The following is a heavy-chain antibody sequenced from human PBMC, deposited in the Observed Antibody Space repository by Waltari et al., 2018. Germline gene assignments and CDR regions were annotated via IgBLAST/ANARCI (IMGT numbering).Heavy chain of an antibody. CDR1: AYSINSGFY. CDR3: TRQVLGYCTSAACRRLES. CDR2: IHHDGTT. J-gene: IGHJ4*02. D-gene: IGHD2-2*03. V-gene: IGHV4-38-2*01. Sequence: QVHLQESGPGLLKASETLSLTCGVSAYSINSGFYWGWIRQPPGKGLEWVATIHHDGTTYYNPSLKSRATISMDTSKNPFSLKLQSVTAADTAVYYCTRQVLGYCTSAACRRLESWGQGTLVTVSS.